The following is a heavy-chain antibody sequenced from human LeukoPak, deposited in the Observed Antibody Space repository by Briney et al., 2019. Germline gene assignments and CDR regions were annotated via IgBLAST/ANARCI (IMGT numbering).Heavy chain of an antibody. CDR1: GFTFSTYG. CDR3: AKDGRPSAPGRYQLDH. CDR2: IRYDESSK. D-gene: IGHD3-16*02. Sequence: PGGSLRLSCAASGFTFSTYGILWVRQAPGKGLEWVAFIRYDESSKYYADSVKGRFTISRDNSKNTIYLQMTSLRPEDTAVYYCAKDGRPSAPGRYQLDHWGRGTLVTVSS. V-gene: IGHV3-30*02. J-gene: IGHJ4*02.